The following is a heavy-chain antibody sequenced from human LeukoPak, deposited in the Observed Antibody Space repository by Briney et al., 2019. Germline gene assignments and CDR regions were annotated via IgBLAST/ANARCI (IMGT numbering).Heavy chain of an antibody. D-gene: IGHD1-14*01. Sequence: SETLSLTCTVSGGSISNDNYLWGWIRQPPGKGLEWIGEIYHSGSTHYNPSLKSRVIISVEKSKNRFSLNLNSVTAADTAVYYCARAGTFNLDYWGQGTLVTVSS. J-gene: IGHJ4*02. CDR1: GGSISNDNYL. V-gene: IGHV4-39*07. CDR2: IYHSGST. CDR3: ARAGTFNLDY.